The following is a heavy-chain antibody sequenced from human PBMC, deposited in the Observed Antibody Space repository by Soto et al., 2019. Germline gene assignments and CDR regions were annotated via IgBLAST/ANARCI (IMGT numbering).Heavy chain of an antibody. CDR1: GGTFKMYA. CDR2: IIPILDKP. J-gene: IGHJ4*02. D-gene: IGHD3-16*02. V-gene: IGHV1-69*01. Sequence: VQLVQSGVEVREPGSAVKVSCKASGGTFKMYAMHWVRQAPGQGLEWMGGIIPILDKPTYAQKFQGRVTITVDDSTAKDYMELTSLRSDDTAVYYCTRSIGSGGVVGGFDYWGQGTLVTVSS. CDR3: TRSIGSGGVVGGFDY.